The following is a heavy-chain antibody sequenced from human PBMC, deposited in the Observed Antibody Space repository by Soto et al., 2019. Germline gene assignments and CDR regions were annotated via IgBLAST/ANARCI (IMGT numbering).Heavy chain of an antibody. CDR1: GFTLSDYA. V-gene: IGHV3-64*01. D-gene: IGHD6-6*01. CDR2: ISSNGVGT. Sequence: EVQLAESGGGLAQPGGSLRLSCAASGFTLSDYAMDWVRQAPGQGLEYVSGISSNGVGTYYANSVQGRFTISRDNSRNTVDLQMGTLRPEDMAVYYCARRARPDFYYMDVWGKVATVAVSS. J-gene: IGHJ6*03. CDR3: ARRARPDFYYMDV.